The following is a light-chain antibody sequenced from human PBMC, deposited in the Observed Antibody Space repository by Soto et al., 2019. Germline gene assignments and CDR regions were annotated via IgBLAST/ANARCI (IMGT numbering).Light chain of an antibody. Sequence: EIVLTQSPGTLSLSPGESVTLSCRTSQSVSTYFAWYQQKPGRAPRLLIYDASNRATGIPARFIGSGSGTDFTLTISSLEPEDFAVYYCQQRSNWPITFGQGTRLEIK. V-gene: IGKV3-11*01. CDR1: QSVSTY. CDR2: DAS. J-gene: IGKJ5*01. CDR3: QQRSNWPIT.